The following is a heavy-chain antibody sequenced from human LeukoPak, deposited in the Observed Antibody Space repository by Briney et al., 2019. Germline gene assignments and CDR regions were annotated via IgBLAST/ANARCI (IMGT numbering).Heavy chain of an antibody. Sequence: PPGGSLRLSCAASGFTFSSYAMHWVRQAPGKGLEWVALIWYDGSNKYYADSVKGRFTISRDNSKNTLYLQMNSLRAEDTAVYYCARDRGYSYAHPLDYWGQGTLVTVSS. V-gene: IGHV3-33*08. J-gene: IGHJ4*02. D-gene: IGHD5-18*01. CDR3: ARDRGYSYAHPLDY. CDR2: IWYDGSNK. CDR1: GFTFSSYA.